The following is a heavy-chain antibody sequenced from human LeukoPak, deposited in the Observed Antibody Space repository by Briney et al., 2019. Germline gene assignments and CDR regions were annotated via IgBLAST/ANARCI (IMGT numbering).Heavy chain of an antibody. Sequence: PGGSLRLSCAASGFSFSRYGRHWVRQAPGKGLEWVAVIWYDGSNKYYADSVKCRLTISRDNSKNTLYLQMNSLRAEDTAVYYCARVSRDGYNNPIGYWGQGTRVTVSS. CDR3: ARVSRDGYNNPIGY. CDR1: GFSFSRYG. CDR2: IWYDGSNK. V-gene: IGHV3-33*08. J-gene: IGHJ4*02. D-gene: IGHD5-24*01.